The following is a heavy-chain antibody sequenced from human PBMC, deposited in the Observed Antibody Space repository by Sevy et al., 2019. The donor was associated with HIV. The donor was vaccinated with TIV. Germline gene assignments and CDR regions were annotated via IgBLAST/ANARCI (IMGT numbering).Heavy chain of an antibody. D-gene: IGHD2-15*01. CDR1: GFTFGDYA. J-gene: IGHJ4*02. CDR2: IRSKAYVGTT. V-gene: IGHV3-49*03. CDR3: TRRIGCSGGSCKRLTYYFDY. Sequence: GGSLRLSCTASGFTFGDYAMSWFRQAPGKGLEWVGFIRSKAYVGTTEYAASVKGRFTISRDDSKSIAYLQMNSLKTEDTAVYYCTRRIGCSGGSCKRLTYYFDYWGQGTLVTVSS.